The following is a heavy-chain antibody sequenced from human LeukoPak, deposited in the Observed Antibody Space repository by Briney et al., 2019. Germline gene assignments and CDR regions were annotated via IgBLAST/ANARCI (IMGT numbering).Heavy chain of an antibody. Sequence: GGSLRLSCAASGFTFSSYEMNWVRQAPGKGLEWVSYISSSGSTIYYADSVKGRFTISSDNAKNSLYLQMNSLRDEDTAVYHCAKDLYYSGSGSYYGVHDYWGQGTLVTVSS. CDR3: AKDLYYSGSGSYYGVHDY. D-gene: IGHD3-10*01. CDR2: ISSSGSTI. J-gene: IGHJ4*02. CDR1: GFTFSSYE. V-gene: IGHV3-48*03.